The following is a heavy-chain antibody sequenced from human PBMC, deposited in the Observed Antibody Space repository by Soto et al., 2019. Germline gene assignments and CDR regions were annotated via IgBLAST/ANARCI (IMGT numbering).Heavy chain of an antibody. CDR1: GFTVSSNY. CDR2: IYSGGST. D-gene: IGHD2-2*01. Sequence: GGSLRLSCAASGFTVSSNYMSWVRQAPGKGLEWVSVIYSGGSTYYADSVKGRFTISRHNSKNTLYLQMNSLRAEDTAVYYCARSISTSGYYYYYMDVWGKGTTVTVSS. V-gene: IGHV3-53*04. CDR3: ARSISTSGYYYYYMDV. J-gene: IGHJ6*03.